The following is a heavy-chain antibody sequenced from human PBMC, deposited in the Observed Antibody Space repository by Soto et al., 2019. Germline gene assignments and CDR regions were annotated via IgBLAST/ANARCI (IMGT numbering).Heavy chain of an antibody. CDR2: VNPSSGVT. CDR1: GYTFTSYY. J-gene: IGHJ4*02. Sequence: QVQLVQSGAEVKKPGASVKVSCKPFGYTFTSYYIHWVRQAPGEGLEWMGIVNPSSGVTGYTQKFQGRVTVTTDTSTSTVYMELSSLRSEDTAVYYCARDMREGLSGWHGVDYWGQGTLVTVSS. D-gene: IGHD6-19*01. V-gene: IGHV1-46*01. CDR3: ARDMREGLSGWHGVDY.